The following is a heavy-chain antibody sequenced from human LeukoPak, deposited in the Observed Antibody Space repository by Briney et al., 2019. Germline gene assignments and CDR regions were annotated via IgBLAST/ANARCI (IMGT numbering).Heavy chain of an antibody. V-gene: IGHV4-39*01. Sequence: SETLSLTCTVSGGSVSSGSYYWGWIRQPPGKGLEWIGSIYYSGSTYYNPSLRSRVTIPVDTSKNQFSLKLSSVTAADTAVYYCARLVAGNYLDYWGQGTLVTVSS. CDR2: IYYSGST. J-gene: IGHJ4*02. D-gene: IGHD6-19*01. CDR1: GGSVSSGSYY. CDR3: ARLVAGNYLDY.